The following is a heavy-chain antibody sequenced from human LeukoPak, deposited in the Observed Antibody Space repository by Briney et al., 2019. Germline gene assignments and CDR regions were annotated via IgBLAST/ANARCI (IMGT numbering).Heavy chain of an antibody. J-gene: IGHJ4*02. D-gene: IGHD3-22*01. CDR1: DYSISSGDY. V-gene: IGHV4-38-2*01. Sequence: PSETLSLTCAVSDYSISSGDYWGWIRQPPGKGLEWIGSVYYSGSTHYSPSLKNRVTISVDTSKNQFSLKLRSVTAADTALYYCARNDSSGYFDYWGQGTLVTFSS. CDR2: VYYSGST. CDR3: ARNDSSGYFDY.